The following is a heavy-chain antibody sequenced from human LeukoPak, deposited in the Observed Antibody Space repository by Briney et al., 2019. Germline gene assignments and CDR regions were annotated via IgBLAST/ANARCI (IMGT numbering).Heavy chain of an antibody. CDR3: AESPMTRVTTGGFDF. J-gene: IGHJ4*02. CDR2: ISSSGGST. V-gene: IGHV3-23*01. D-gene: IGHD4-17*01. CDR1: GFTFNSYA. Sequence: PGGSLRLSCAASGFTFNSYAMSWVRQAPGKVLEWVSSISSSGGSTYYVDSVKGRFTISRDNSKNTLYLQMNSLRAEDTAVYYCAESPMTRVTTGGFDFWGQGTLVTVSS.